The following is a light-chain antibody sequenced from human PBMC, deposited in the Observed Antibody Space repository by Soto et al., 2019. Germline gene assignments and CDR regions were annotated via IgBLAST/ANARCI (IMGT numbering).Light chain of an antibody. CDR2: DAS. CDR3: QQRSNWPPFT. Sequence: EIVLTQCPAKLSLTPGNRATLSCRSSQSVSRYLAWYQQKPGQAPRLLIYDASNRATGVPVRFSGSGSGTDFTLTISSLEPEDFAVYYCQQRSNWPPFTFGQGTLLEIK. CDR1: QSVSRY. J-gene: IGKJ5*01. V-gene: IGKV3-11*01.